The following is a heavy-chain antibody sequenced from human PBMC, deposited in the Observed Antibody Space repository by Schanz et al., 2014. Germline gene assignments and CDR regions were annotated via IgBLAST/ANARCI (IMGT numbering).Heavy chain of an antibody. CDR3: ARDPNTSAWLPYFDT. D-gene: IGHD6-19*01. J-gene: IGHJ4*02. V-gene: IGHV3-66*02. CDR2: IYKSGSA. Sequence: EVQLVESGGGVVRPGGSLRLSCAASGFNVSKSYVSWVRQAPGKGLEWVSLIYKSGSAFYADSVKGRLTISRDNSKNTVYLEMNRLRTDDTAMYYCARDPNTSAWLPYFDTWGQGTLVTVSS. CDR1: GFNVSKSY.